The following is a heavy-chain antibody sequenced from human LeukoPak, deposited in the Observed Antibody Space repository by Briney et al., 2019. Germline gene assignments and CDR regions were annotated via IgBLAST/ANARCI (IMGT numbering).Heavy chain of an antibody. CDR2: INPSGGST. D-gene: IGHD2-15*01. J-gene: IGHJ3*02. CDR3: ARDRGTDAFDI. Sequence: ASVKVSCKASGYTFTSYYMHWVRQAPGQGLEWMGIINPSGGSTSYAQKFQGRVTMTRDTSTSTVYMELSSLGSEDTAVYYCARDRGTDAFDIWGQGTMVTVSS. CDR1: GYTFTSYY. V-gene: IGHV1-46*01.